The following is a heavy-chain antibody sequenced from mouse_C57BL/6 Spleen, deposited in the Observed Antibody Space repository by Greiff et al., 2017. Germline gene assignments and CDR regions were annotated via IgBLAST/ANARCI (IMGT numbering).Heavy chain of an antibody. V-gene: IGHV1-61*01. J-gene: IGHJ2*01. CDR1: GYTFTSYW. CDR2: IYPSDSAT. CDR3: AREGNWDY. Sequence: QVQLQQPGAELVRPGSSVTLSCKASGYTFTSYWMDWVKQRPGQGLEWIGNIYPSDSATHYNQKFKDKATLTVDKSSSTAYMQLSSLTSEDSAVYYCAREGNWDYWGQGTTLTVSS. D-gene: IGHD4-1*01.